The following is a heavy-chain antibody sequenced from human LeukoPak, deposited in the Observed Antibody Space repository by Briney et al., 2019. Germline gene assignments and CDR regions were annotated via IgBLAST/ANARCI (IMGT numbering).Heavy chain of an antibody. CDR1: GFTFSSYA. J-gene: IGHJ4*02. D-gene: IGHD3-3*01. CDR2: ISYDGSNK. CDR3: AREKECFDY. V-gene: IGHV3-30*04. Sequence: GGSLRLSCAASGFTFSSYAMHWVRQAPGKGLEWVAVISYDGSNKYYADSVKGRFTISRDNSKNTLYLQMNSLRAEDTAVYYCAREKECFDYWGQGTLVTVSS.